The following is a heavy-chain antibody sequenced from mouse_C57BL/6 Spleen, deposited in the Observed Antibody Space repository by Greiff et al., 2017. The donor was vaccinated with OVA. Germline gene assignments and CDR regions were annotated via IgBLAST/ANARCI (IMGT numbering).Heavy chain of an antibody. CDR1: GYTFTSYT. V-gene: IGHV1-4*01. CDR3: ARSGYYGSSYENYFDY. J-gene: IGHJ2*01. CDR2: INPSSGYT. Sequence: VQLQQSRAELARPGASVQMSCKASGYTFTSYTMHWVKQRPGQGLEWIGYINPSSGYTKYNQEFKDKATLTADKSSSTAYMQLNSLTSEDSAVYYCARSGYYGSSYENYFDYWCQGTTLTVSS. D-gene: IGHD1-1*01.